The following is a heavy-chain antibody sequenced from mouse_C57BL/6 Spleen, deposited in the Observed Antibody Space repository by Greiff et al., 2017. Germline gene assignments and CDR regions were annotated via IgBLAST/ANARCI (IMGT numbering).Heavy chain of an antibody. V-gene: IGHV7-3*01. D-gene: IGHD2-1*01. CDR1: GFTFTDYY. Sequence: EVKVVESGGGLVQPGGSLSLSCAASGFTFTDYYMSWVRQPPGKALEWLGFIRNKANGYTTEYSASVKGRFTISRDNSQSILYLQMNALRAEDSATYYCARYETLYSFDYWGQGTTLTVSS. CDR2: IRNKANGYTT. CDR3: ARYETLYSFDY. J-gene: IGHJ2*01.